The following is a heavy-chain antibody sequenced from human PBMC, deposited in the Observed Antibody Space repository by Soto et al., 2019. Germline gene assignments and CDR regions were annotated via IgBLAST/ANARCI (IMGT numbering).Heavy chain of an antibody. V-gene: IGHV4-4*07. CDR2: IYVTGST. CDR3: VRDRSGYYTGGFDY. J-gene: IGHJ4*02. D-gene: IGHD3-3*01. CDR1: GGSISNYY. Sequence: SETLSLTCTVSGGSISNYYWSWIRQPAGRGLEWLGRIYVTGSTNYNPSLKSRVTMSLDTSNNQFSLKLSSVTAADTAVYYCVRDRSGYYTGGFDYWSQGTLVTVS.